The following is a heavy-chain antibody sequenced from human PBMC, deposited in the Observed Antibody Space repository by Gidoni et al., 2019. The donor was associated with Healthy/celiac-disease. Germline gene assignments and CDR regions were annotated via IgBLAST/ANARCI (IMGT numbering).Heavy chain of an antibody. Sequence: EVKLVESGGGLFPPGGSLRLSCAASGFTVSSHYMSWVRQAPGKGLEWVSVIYSGGSTYYEDSVKGRFTISRNNSKNTLYLQMNSLRAEDTAVYYCARDFGASGYGGEDFDYWGQGTLVTVSS. J-gene: IGHJ4*02. V-gene: IGHV3-53*01. CDR2: IYSGGST. D-gene: IGHD3-22*01. CDR3: ARDFGASGYGGEDFDY. CDR1: GFTVSSHY.